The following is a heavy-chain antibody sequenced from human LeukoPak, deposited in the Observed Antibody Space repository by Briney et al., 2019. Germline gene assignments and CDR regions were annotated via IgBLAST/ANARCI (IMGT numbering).Heavy chain of an antibody. CDR1: GFTFSSYW. CDR3: ARDDCSSISCYHNWFDP. CDR2: IKQDGSEK. J-gene: IGHJ5*02. D-gene: IGHD2-2*01. V-gene: IGHV3-7*01. Sequence: PGASLRLSCAASGFTFSSYWMSWVRQAPGKGLEWVANIKQDGSEKYYVDSVKGRFTISRDNAKNSLYLQMNSLRAEDTAVYYCARDDCSSISCYHNWFDPWGQGTLVTVSS.